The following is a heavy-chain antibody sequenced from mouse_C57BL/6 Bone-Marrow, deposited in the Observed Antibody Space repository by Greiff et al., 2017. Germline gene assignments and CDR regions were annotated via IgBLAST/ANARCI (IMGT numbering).Heavy chain of an antibody. CDR3: TTMALPIWYFDV. CDR1: GFNIKDDY. CDR2: IDPENGDT. J-gene: IGHJ1*03. V-gene: IGHV14-4*01. Sequence: VQLQQSGAELVRPGASVKLSCTASGFNIKDDYMHWVKQRPEQGLEWIGWIDPENGDTEYASKFQGKATITADTSSNTAYLQLSSLTSEDTAVXYCTTMALPIWYFDVWGTGTTVTVSS. D-gene: IGHD1-1*02.